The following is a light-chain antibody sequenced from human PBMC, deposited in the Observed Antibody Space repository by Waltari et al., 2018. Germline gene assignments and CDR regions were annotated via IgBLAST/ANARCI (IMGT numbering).Light chain of an antibody. J-gene: IGLJ2*01. V-gene: IGLV5-45*01. Sequence: QAVLTQPAFLSASPGASASPTCTARSDTNIGTYKIYWYQQRPGSPPQFRLKYRSDSEKQQGSGVPIRFSGSKDISANAGILLISRLQSEDEADYYCMILYNRAVVFGGGTKLTVL. CDR1: SDTNIGTYK. CDR2: YRSDSEK. CDR3: MILYNRAVV.